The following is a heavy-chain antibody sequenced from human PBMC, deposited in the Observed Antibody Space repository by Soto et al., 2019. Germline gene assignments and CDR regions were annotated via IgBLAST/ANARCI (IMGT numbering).Heavy chain of an antibody. Sequence: KTSETLSLTCTVSGGSISYYHWSWIRQPAGKGLERIGRIYSSGSTNYNPSLKSRVTMSVDTSKNQFSLKLNSVTAADTAVYYCARARFGEVLLFDYWGQGTLVTVSS. CDR3: ARARFGEVLLFDY. CDR2: IYSSGST. CDR1: GGSISYYH. D-gene: IGHD3-10*01. V-gene: IGHV4-4*07. J-gene: IGHJ4*02.